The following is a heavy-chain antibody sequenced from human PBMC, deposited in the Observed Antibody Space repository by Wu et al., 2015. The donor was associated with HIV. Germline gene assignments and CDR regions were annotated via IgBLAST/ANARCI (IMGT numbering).Heavy chain of an antibody. CDR2: ISAYNGNT. CDR1: GYTFTSYG. D-gene: IGHD6-6*01. CDR3: ARDLEYSSSPYYYYYYMDV. J-gene: IGHJ6*03. Sequence: QVQLEQSGAEVKRPGASVKVSCKASGYTFTSYGISWVRQAPGQGLEWMGWISAYNGNTNYAQKLQGRVTMTTDTSTSTAYMELRSLRSDDTAVYYCARDLEYSSSPYYYYYYMDVWGKGTTVTVSS. V-gene: IGHV1-18*01.